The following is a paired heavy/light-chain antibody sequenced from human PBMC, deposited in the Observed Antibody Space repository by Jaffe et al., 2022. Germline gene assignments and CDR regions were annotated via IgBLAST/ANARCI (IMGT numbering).Heavy chain of an antibody. CDR2: ISWDGGST. D-gene: IGHD3-10*01. V-gene: IGHV3-43D*04. CDR3: AKDSTPPYYGSGTFRGHMDV. J-gene: IGHJ6*03. Sequence: EVQLVESGGVVVQPGGSLRLSCAASGFTFDDYAMHWVRQAPGKGLEWVSLISWDGGSTYYADSVKGRFTISRDNSKNSLYLQMNSLRAEDTALYYCAKDSTPPYYGSGTFRGHMDVWGKGTTVTVSS. CDR1: GFTFDDYA.
Light chain of an antibody. J-gene: IGLJ1*01. CDR1: SSNIGNNY. V-gene: IGLV1-51*01. CDR2: DNN. CDR3: GTWDSSLSADNYV. Sequence: QSVLTQPPSVSAAPGQKVTISCSGSSSNIGNNYVSWYQQLPGTAPKLLIYDNNKRPSGIPDRFSGSKSGTSATLGITGLQTGDEADYYCGTWDSSLSADNYVFGTGTKVTVL.